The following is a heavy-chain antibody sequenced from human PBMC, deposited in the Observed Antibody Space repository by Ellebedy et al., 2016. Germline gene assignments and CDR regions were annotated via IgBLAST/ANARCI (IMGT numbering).Heavy chain of an antibody. CDR3: VKKGGSGSYYRYFDY. Sequence: GESLKISXSASGFTFSSYAMHWVRQAPGKGLEYVSAISSNGGSTYYADSVKGRFTISRDNSKNTLYLQMSSLRAEDTAVYYCVKKGGSGSYYRYFDYWGQGTLVTVSS. CDR1: GFTFSSYA. J-gene: IGHJ4*02. V-gene: IGHV3-64D*06. CDR2: ISSNGGST. D-gene: IGHD1-26*01.